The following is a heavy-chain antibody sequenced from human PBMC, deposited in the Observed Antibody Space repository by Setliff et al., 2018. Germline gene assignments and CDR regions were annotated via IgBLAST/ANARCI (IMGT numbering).Heavy chain of an antibody. J-gene: IGHJ6*03. CDR2: ISPGRSI. V-gene: IGHV4-4*08. Sequence: PSETLSLTCSVSGGSISNFYWSWIRQPPGKGLEWIGSISPGRSINYNPSLRSRVTISGDTSKNQISLKLSSVTAADTAVYYCARWRVRDSGYYPRLSYMDVWGKGTTVTVSS. CDR3: ARWRVRDSGYYPRLSYMDV. D-gene: IGHD3-22*01. CDR1: GGSISNFY.